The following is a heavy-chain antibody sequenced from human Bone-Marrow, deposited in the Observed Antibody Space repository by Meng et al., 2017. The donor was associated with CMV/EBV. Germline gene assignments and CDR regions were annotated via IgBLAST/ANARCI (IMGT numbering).Heavy chain of an antibody. CDR1: GYTFTSYG. Sequence: ASVKVSCKASGYTFTSYGISWVRQAPGQGLEWMGWISAYNGNTNYAQKLQGRVTMTTDTSTSTAYMELRSLRSDDTAVYYCARSQPHSNGYIRFDYWGQGTLVTVSS. CDR2: ISAYNGNT. CDR3: ARSQPHSNGYIRFDY. J-gene: IGHJ4*02. V-gene: IGHV1-18*01. D-gene: IGHD3-22*01.